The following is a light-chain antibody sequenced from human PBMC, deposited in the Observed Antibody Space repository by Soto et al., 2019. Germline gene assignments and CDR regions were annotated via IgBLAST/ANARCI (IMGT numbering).Light chain of an antibody. CDR1: TGAVTSGHY. V-gene: IGLV7-43*01. CDR2: TTS. Sequence: QAVVTQEPSLTVSPGGTVTLTCASSTGAVTSGHYPSWFQQKPGQTPRTLIYTTSSKHSWTPARFSGSLLGGKAALTLSAVQPEDEADYYCLLYFDGAQLVFGGGTKVTVL. CDR3: LLYFDGAQLV. J-gene: IGLJ3*02.